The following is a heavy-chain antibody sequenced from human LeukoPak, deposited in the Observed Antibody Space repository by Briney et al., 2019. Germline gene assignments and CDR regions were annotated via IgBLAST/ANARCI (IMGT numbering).Heavy chain of an antibody. J-gene: IGHJ4*02. V-gene: IGHV1-69*13. Sequence: ASVKVSCKASGGTFSSYAISWVRQAPGQGLEWMGVIIPLFGTANYAQKFQGRVTITADESTSTDYMELRSLRSDDTAVYYCARDGAYHDSSGSYYGVGDDYWGQGTLVTVSS. CDR1: GGTFSSYA. D-gene: IGHD3-22*01. CDR2: IIPLFGTA. CDR3: ARDGAYHDSSGSYYGVGDDY.